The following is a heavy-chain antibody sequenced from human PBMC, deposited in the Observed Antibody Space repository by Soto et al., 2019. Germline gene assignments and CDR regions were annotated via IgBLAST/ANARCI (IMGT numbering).Heavy chain of an antibody. D-gene: IGHD3-16*01. CDR2: ISAYNGNT. CDR1: GYTFTSYA. J-gene: IGHJ4*02. Sequence: QVQLVQSGAEVKKPGASVKVSCKASGYTFTSYAISWVRQAPGQGLEWMGWISAYNGNTKYAQKLQGRVTMTTDTSTSPAYMERRSLRSDDTAVYYCARDHGGGITFEWGQGTLVTVSS. CDR3: ARDHGGGITFE. V-gene: IGHV1-18*01.